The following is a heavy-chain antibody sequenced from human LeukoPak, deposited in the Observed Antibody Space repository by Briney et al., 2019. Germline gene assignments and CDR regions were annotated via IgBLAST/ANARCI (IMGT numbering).Heavy chain of an antibody. CDR1: GFTFSSYS. V-gene: IGHV3-48*01. Sequence: GGSLRLSCAASGFTFSSYSMNWVRQAPGKGLEWVSYISSSSSTIYYADSVKGRFTISRDNAKNSLYLQMNSLRAEDTAVYYCAAVAGGGDDYWGQGTLVTVSS. D-gene: IGHD3-16*01. CDR2: ISSSSSTI. J-gene: IGHJ4*02. CDR3: AAVAGGGDDY.